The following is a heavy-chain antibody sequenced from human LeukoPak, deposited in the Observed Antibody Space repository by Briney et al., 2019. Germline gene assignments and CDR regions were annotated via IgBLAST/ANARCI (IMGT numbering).Heavy chain of an antibody. CDR1: GGSISSSSYY. V-gene: IGHV4-39*07. J-gene: IGHJ5*02. Sequence: PSETLSLTCTVSGGSISSSSYYWGWIRQPPGKGLEWIGSIYYSGSTYYNPSLKSRVTISVDTSKNQFSLKLSSVTAADTAVYYCARDPGWFDPCGQGTLVTVSS. CDR2: IYYSGST. CDR3: ARDPGWFDP.